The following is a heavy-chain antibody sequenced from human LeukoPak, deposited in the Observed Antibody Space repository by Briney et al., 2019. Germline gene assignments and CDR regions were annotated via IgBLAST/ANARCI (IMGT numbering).Heavy chain of an antibody. Sequence: GASVKVSCKASGFTFTGYYMHWVRQAPGQGLEWMGWISPNSGGTNYAQKFQGRVTMTRDTSISTAYMELSRLRSDDTAVYYCAREGAVYYYGSSRRAEGFDPWGQGTLVTVSS. V-gene: IGHV1-2*02. CDR2: ISPNSGGT. J-gene: IGHJ5*02. D-gene: IGHD3-10*01. CDR3: AREGAVYYYGSSRRAEGFDP. CDR1: GFTFTGYY.